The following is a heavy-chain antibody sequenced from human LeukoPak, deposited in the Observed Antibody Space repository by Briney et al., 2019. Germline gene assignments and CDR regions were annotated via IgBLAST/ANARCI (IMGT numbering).Heavy chain of an antibody. CDR3: AKEKRDSTGWINFDY. D-gene: IGHD3-22*01. CDR2: ISSSGSTI. Sequence: GGSLRLSCAASGFTFSDYYVSWIRQAPGKGLEWVSYISSSGSTIYYADSVKGRFTISRDNAKNSLYLQMNSLRVEDTALYYCAKEKRDSTGWINFDYWGQGTLVAASS. CDR1: GFTFSDYY. V-gene: IGHV3-11*04. J-gene: IGHJ4*02.